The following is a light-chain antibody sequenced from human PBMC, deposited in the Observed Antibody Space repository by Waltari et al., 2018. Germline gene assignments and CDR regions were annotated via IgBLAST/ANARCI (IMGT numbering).Light chain of an antibody. Sequence: LTPAASVVGSSGPANTLPWHGTKSVGGTYNCIIWYQHHPGKAPRLMIYDVSNRPSGVSNRFSGSKSGNTASLTISGLQAEDEADYSCSSSTSSNTLVFGGGTKLTVL. J-gene: IGLJ2*01. CDR1: KSVGGTYNC. V-gene: IGLV2-14*03. CDR2: DVS. CDR3: SSSTSSNTLV.